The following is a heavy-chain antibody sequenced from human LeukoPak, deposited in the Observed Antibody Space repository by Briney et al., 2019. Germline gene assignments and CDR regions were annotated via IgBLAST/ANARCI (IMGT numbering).Heavy chain of an antibody. Sequence: GGSLRLSCAASGFTFNNFAMNWARQAPGKGLEWVSAISGRGDTIFYADSVKGRFTISRDNSRNTLFLQMNSLRAEDSATYYCAKTDFSTGPYDYWVQGTLVTVSS. J-gene: IGHJ4*02. CDR3: AKTDFSTGPYDY. V-gene: IGHV3-23*01. CDR2: ISGRGDTI. CDR1: GFTFNNFA. D-gene: IGHD4-11*01.